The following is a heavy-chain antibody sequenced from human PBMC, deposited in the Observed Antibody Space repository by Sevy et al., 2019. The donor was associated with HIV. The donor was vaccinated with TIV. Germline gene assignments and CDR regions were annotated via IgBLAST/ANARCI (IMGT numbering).Heavy chain of an antibody. Sequence: SETLSLTCTVSGGSISSGGYYWSWIRQHPGKGLEWIGYIYYSGSTYYNPSLKSRVTISVDTSKNQFSLKLSSVTAADTAVYYCARAQRIAAAGRRDWFDPWGQGTLVTVSS. CDR1: GGSISSGGYY. CDR3: ARAQRIAAAGRRDWFDP. J-gene: IGHJ5*02. CDR2: IYYSGST. D-gene: IGHD6-13*01. V-gene: IGHV4-31*03.